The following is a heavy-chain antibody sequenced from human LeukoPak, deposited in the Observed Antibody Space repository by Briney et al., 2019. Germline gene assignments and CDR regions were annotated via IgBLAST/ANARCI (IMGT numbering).Heavy chain of an antibody. CDR1: GFTFSSYW. V-gene: IGHV3-7*01. CDR2: IKQDGSEK. CDR3: ARVKSSSWYYYYYYMDV. J-gene: IGHJ6*03. Sequence: GGSLRLSXAASGFTFSSYWMSWIRQAPGKGLEWVANIKQDGSEKYYVDSVKGRFTISRDNAKNSLYLQMNSLRAEDTAVYYCARVKSSSWYYYYYYMDVWGKGTTVTVSS. D-gene: IGHD6-13*01.